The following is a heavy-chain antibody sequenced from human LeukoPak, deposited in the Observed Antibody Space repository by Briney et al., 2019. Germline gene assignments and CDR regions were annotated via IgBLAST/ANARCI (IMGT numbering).Heavy chain of an antibody. CDR1: GFTFSRYA. D-gene: IGHD6-13*01. Sequence: PGGSLRLSCAASGFTFSRYAMSWVRQAPGKGLEWVSIIYSGGSTFYADSVKGRFTISRDNSKNTLYLQMNSLRAEDTAVYYCAKDGIGGSSWYADMNWFDPWGQGTLVTVSS. CDR2: IYSGGST. V-gene: IGHV3-23*03. J-gene: IGHJ5*02. CDR3: AKDGIGGSSWYADMNWFDP.